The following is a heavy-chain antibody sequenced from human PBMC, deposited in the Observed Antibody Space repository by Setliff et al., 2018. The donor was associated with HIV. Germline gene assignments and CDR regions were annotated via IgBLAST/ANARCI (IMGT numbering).Heavy chain of an antibody. CDR3: VRPFFGPGGHYHDVDV. CDR1: GYSLSSDYY. D-gene: IGHD3-3*01. CDR2: FYYSGNS. V-gene: IGHV4-38-2*01. J-gene: IGHJ6*02. Sequence: SETLSLTCAVSGYSLSSDYYWGWIRQPPGKGLEWIGYFYYSGNSNYNPSLKSRVTILVDASRQQFSLRLRSVTAADTAVYYCVRPFFGPGGHYHDVDVWGPGTTVTVSS.